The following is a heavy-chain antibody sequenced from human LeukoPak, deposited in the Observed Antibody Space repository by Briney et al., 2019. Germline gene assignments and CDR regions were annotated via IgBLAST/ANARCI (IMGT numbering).Heavy chain of an antibody. CDR2: IYHTGSS. CDR1: GHSLNSGYY. D-gene: IGHD3-9*01. Sequence: PSETLSLACSVSGHSLNSGYYWGWIRQPPGKGLEWIGSIYHTGSSYYNPSLKSRVTISVDTSKNQFSLKLSSVTAADTAVYYCARGALTGYYQTNWFDPWGQGTLVTVSS. CDR3: ARGALTGYYQTNWFDP. J-gene: IGHJ5*02. V-gene: IGHV4-38-2*02.